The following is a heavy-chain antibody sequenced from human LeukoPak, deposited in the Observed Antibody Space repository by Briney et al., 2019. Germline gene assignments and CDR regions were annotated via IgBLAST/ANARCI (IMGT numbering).Heavy chain of an antibody. J-gene: IGHJ3*02. CDR1: GGSISSYY. V-gene: IGHV4-59*08. CDR3: ARVDTSGDSSGYYTIAFDI. CDR2: IYYSGST. Sequence: SETLSLTCTVSGGSISSYYWSWIRQPPGKGLEWIGYIYYSGSTNYNPSLKSRVTISVDTSKNQFSLKLRSVTAADTAVYYCARVDTSGDSSGYYTIAFDIWGQGTMVTVSS. D-gene: IGHD3-22*01.